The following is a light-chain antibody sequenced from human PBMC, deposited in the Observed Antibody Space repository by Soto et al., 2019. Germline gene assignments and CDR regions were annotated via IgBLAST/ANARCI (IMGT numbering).Light chain of an antibody. Sequence: EIVMTQSPATLSVSPGERATLSCRASQSVSSNLAWYQQKPGQAPRLLIYGASSRATGIPDRFSGSGSGTDFTLTINNLEPEDFAVYFCQQRNDGLTFGGGTKVDIK. V-gene: IGKV3-11*01. J-gene: IGKJ4*01. CDR1: QSVSSN. CDR2: GAS. CDR3: QQRNDGLT.